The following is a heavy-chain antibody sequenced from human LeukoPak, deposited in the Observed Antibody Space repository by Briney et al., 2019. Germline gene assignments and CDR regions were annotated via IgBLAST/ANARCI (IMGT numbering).Heavy chain of an antibody. J-gene: IGHJ5*02. CDR1: GFTFSSYS. CDR3: ARGRDCSSTSCSSTGFDP. V-gene: IGHV3-21*01. CDR2: ISSSSSYI. Sequence: PGGSLRLSCAASGFTFSSYSMTWVRQAPGKGLEWVSSISSSSSYIYYADSVKGRFTISRDNAKNSLYLQMNSLRAEDTAVYYCARGRDCSSTSCSSTGFDPWGQGTLVTVSS. D-gene: IGHD2-2*01.